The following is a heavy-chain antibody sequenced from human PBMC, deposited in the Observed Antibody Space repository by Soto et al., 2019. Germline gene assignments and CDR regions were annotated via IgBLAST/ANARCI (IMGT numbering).Heavy chain of an antibody. V-gene: IGHV3-30*18. CDR2: ISHDGSNQ. J-gene: IGHJ4*02. Sequence: QVQLVESGGGVVQPGGSLRLSCVASGFTLRTSGMHWVRQAPSKGREWVAVISHDGSNQFYAESVKGRFTISRDNSKNMLYLQMNSLRADDSAVYFCAKDSSAAFDYWGQGTVVTVSS. CDR3: AKDSSAAFDY. D-gene: IGHD6-25*01. CDR1: GFTLRTSG.